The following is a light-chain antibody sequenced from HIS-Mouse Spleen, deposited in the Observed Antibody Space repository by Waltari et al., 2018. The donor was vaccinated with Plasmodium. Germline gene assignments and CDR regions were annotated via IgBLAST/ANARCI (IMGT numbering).Light chain of an antibody. J-gene: IGLJ3*02. CDR3: YSTDSSGNHRV. Sequence: SYELTQPPSVSVSPGQTARITCPGAALPTKHAYWYQQKSGQAPVLVIYEDSKRPSGIPERFSGSSSGTMATLTISGAQVEDEADYYCYSTDSSGNHRVFGGGTKLTVL. CDR2: EDS. CDR1: ALPTKH. V-gene: IGLV3-10*01.